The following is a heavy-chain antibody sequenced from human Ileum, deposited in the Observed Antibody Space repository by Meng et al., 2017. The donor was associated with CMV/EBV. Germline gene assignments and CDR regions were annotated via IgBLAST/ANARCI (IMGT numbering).Heavy chain of an antibody. J-gene: IGHJ3*02. D-gene: IGHD1/OR15-1a*01. Sequence: SETLSLTCAVSGDSVSRRDSGWNWIRQSPSRGLEWLGWTYYGFGWFTNYAVSVKSRIAINADISKNEFSLHLRFVTPEDTAVYYCARGNNHAFDIWGQGTMVTVSS. CDR3: ARGNNHAFDI. CDR2: TYYGFGWFT. V-gene: IGHV6-1*01. CDR1: GDSVSRRDSG.